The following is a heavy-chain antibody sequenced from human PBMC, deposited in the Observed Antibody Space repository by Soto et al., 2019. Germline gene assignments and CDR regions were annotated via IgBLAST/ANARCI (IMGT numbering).Heavy chain of an antibody. CDR1: GFTFSSYA. CDR2: ISYDGSNK. CDR3: ARDPDGNLPALYYFDY. V-gene: IGHV3-30-3*01. Sequence: SGGSLRLSCAASGFTFSSYAMHWVRQAPGKGLEWVAVISYDGSNKYYADSVKGRFTISRDNSKNTLYLQMNSLRAEDTAVYYCARDPDGNLPALYYFDYWGQGTLVTVSS. J-gene: IGHJ4*02. D-gene: IGHD2-15*01.